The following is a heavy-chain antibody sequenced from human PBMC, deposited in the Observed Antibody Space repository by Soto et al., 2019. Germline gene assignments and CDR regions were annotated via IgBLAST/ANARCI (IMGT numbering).Heavy chain of an antibody. V-gene: IGHV3-23*01. D-gene: IGHD2-2*02. J-gene: IGHJ6*02. Sequence: PGGSLRLSCAASGFTFSSYAMSWVRQAPGKGLEWVSAISGSGGSTYYADSVKGRFTISRDNSKNTLYLQMNSLRAEDTAVYYCAMGEYCSSTGCYRYYYYYGMDVWGQGTTVTVSS. CDR3: AMGEYCSSTGCYRYYYYYGMDV. CDR2: ISGSGGST. CDR1: GFTFSSYA.